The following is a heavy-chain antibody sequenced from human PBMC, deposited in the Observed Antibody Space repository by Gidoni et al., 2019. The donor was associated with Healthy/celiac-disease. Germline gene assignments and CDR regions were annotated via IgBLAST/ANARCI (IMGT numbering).Heavy chain of an antibody. J-gene: IGHJ3*02. CDR3: ARQGSSWSRAFDI. D-gene: IGHD6-13*01. Sequence: QLQLQESGPGLVKPSETLSLTCTVSGGSISSSSYYWGWIRQPPGKGLEWIGSIYYSGSTYYNPSLKSRVTISVDTSKNQFSLKLSSVTAADTAVYYCARQGSSWSRAFDIWGQGTMVTVSS. CDR1: GGSISSSSYY. V-gene: IGHV4-39*01. CDR2: IYYSGST.